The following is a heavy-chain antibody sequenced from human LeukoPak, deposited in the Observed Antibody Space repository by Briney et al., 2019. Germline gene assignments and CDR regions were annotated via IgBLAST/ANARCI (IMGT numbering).Heavy chain of an antibody. Sequence: ASETLSLTCAVHGASFSGYYWSWIRQPPGKGLEWIGEINHRGDTNYNPSLKSRVTISVDTSNNQFSVKLSSVTAADTAVYYCARSPSRQNWIASLYKWFDPWGQGTPVTVSS. D-gene: IGHD1-1*01. CDR1: GASFSGYY. J-gene: IGHJ5*02. V-gene: IGHV4-34*01. CDR2: INHRGDT. CDR3: ARSPSRQNWIASLYKWFDP.